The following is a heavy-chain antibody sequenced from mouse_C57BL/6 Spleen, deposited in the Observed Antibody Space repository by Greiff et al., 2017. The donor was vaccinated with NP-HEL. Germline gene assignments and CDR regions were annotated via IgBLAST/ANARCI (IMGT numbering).Heavy chain of an antibody. Sequence: QVQLKESGPGLVAPSQSLSITCTVSGFSLTSYGVHWVRQPPGKGLEWLVVIWRDGSNTYNSALKSRLSIRKDNSKSQVFLKMNSLQTDDTAMDYCARHEGGYYWFAYWGQGTLVTVSA. CDR2: IWRDGSN. CDR3: ARHEGGYYWFAY. CDR1: GFSLTSYG. D-gene: IGHD2-3*01. J-gene: IGHJ3*01. V-gene: IGHV2-6-1*01.